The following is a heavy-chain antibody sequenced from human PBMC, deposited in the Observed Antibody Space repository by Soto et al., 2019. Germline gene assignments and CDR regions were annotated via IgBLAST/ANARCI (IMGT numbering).Heavy chain of an antibody. J-gene: IGHJ6*02. Sequence: GASVKVSCKASGYTFTGYYMHWVRQAPGQGLEWMGWINPNSGGTNYAQKFQGWVTMTRDTSISTAYVELSRLRSDDTAVYYCARNHCSSTSCYRPYYYYGMDVWGQGTTVTVSS. CDR2: INPNSGGT. V-gene: IGHV1-2*04. D-gene: IGHD2-2*01. CDR3: ARNHCSSTSCYRPYYYYGMDV. CDR1: GYTFTGYY.